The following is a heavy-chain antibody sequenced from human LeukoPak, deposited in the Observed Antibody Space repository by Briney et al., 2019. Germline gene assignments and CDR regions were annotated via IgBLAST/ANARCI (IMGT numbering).Heavy chain of an antibody. V-gene: IGHV4-30-2*01. J-gene: IGHJ1*01. CDR3: ARGLRPARPEH. Sequence: PSQTLSLTCTVSGGSISSGGYYWSWIRQPPGKGLEWIGEINHSGSTNYNPSLKSRVTISLDTPKNQFSLKLSSVTAADTAVYYCARGLRPARPEHCSQRTLVTVSS. CDR2: INHSGST. D-gene: IGHD5/OR15-5a*01. CDR1: GGSISSGGYY.